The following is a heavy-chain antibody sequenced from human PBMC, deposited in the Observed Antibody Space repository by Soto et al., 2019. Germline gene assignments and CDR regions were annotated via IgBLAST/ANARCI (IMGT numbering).Heavy chain of an antibody. D-gene: IGHD2-2*01. V-gene: IGHV3-48*01. CDR3: AREYCSSTSCLNWFDP. Sequence: PGGSLRLSCAASGFPFSTYAMSWVRQAPGKGLEWVSYISSSSSTIYYADSVKGRFTISRDNAKNSLYLQMNSLRAEDTAVYYCAREYCSSTSCLNWFDPWGQGTLVTVSS. CDR1: GFPFSTYA. CDR2: ISSSSSTI. J-gene: IGHJ5*02.